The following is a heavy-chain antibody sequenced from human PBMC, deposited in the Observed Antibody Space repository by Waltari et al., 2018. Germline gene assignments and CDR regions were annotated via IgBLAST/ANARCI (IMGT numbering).Heavy chain of an antibody. V-gene: IGHV3-30*18. CDR2: ISDDVSNK. CDR1: GFTFSNYG. Sequence: QVQLVESGGGVVQPGRSLRLSCAASGFTFSNYGMHWVRQAPGKGLELVAVISDDVSNKFYADSVKGRFTISRDNSKNTLYLQMNSLRAEDTAVYYCAKDRAVGGYYMDVWGKGATVTVSS. J-gene: IGHJ6*03. D-gene: IGHD6-19*01. CDR3: AKDRAVGGYYMDV.